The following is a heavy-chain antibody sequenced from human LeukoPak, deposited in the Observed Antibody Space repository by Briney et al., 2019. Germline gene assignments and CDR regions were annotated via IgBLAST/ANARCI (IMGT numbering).Heavy chain of an antibody. J-gene: IGHJ4*02. V-gene: IGHV4-34*01. CDR3: ARLPGSRPRSPRDY. Sequence: PSETLSLTCAVYGGSFSGYYWSWIRQPPGKGLEWIGEINHSGSTNYNPSLKSRVTISVDTSKNQFSLKLSSVTAADTAVYYCARLPGSRPRSPRDYWGQGTLVTVSS. CDR1: GGSFSGYY. CDR2: INHSGST.